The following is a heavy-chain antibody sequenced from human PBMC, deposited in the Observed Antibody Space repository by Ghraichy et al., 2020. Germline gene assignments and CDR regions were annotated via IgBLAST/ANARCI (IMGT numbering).Heavy chain of an antibody. J-gene: IGHJ4*01. CDR3: ARRYSSSWEGNYFDY. Sequence: ETLSLTCTVSGGSISSSSYYWGWIRQPPGKGLEWIGSIYYSGSTYYNPSLKSRVTISVDTSKNQFSLKLSSVTAADTAVYYCARRYSSSWEGNYFDYWGHETLAT. D-gene: IGHD6-13*01. V-gene: IGHV4-39*01. CDR2: IYYSGST. CDR1: GGSISSSSYY.